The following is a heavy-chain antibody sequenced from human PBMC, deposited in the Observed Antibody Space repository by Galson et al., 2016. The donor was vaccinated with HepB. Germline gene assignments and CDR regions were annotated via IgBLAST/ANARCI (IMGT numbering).Heavy chain of an antibody. CDR3: AHRRIRTGDCFDI. V-gene: IGHV2-5*02. D-gene: IGHD7-27*01. CDR2: IYWDDDT. J-gene: IGHJ3*02. Sequence: IYWDDDTRYSPSLKSRLTITKDTSKNQVVLTMTNMDPVDTGTYYCAHRRIRTGDCFDIWGQGTMVTVSS.